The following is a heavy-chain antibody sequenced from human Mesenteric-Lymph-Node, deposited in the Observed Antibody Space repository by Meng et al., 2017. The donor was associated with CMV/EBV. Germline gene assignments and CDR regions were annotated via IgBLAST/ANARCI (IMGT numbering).Heavy chain of an antibody. V-gene: IGHV4-59*01. D-gene: IGHD3/OR15-3a*01. Sequence: GSLRLSCRVSDGSISNYYWSWIRQPPGKGLEWVGYIYYSGSTNYNPSLKSRVTISVDASQNQFSLKLRSVTAADTAIYYCARLSNFWTGHALDYWGQGTLVTVSS. CDR2: IYYSGST. CDR1: DGSISNYY. J-gene: IGHJ4*02. CDR3: ARLSNFWTGHALDY.